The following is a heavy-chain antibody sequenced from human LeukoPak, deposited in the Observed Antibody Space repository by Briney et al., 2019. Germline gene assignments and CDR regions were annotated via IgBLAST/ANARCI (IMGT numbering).Heavy chain of an antibody. V-gene: IGHV4-34*01. CDR1: GGTFSGYY. D-gene: IGHD3-22*01. J-gene: IGHJ5*02. CDR2: SNDSGGT. Sequence: KPSETLSLTCAVYGGTFSGYYWSWIRQPPGKRLEWIGESNDSGGTNYNPSLKSRVTISADKSKNQVSLRLTSVTAADTAVYYCARHQFPGYQDSRAYLRSDGWFDTWGQGTLVTVSS. CDR3: ARHQFPGYQDSRAYLRSDGWFDT.